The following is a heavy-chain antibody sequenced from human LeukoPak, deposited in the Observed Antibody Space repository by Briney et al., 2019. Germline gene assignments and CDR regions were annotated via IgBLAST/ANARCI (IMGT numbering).Heavy chain of an antibody. CDR1: GGSITSGYYK. D-gene: IGHD3-16*02. V-gene: IGHV4-30-4*01. CDR3: GREVSSLYQFDP. CDR2: IYYSGST. J-gene: IGHJ5*02. Sequence: SQTLSLTCTVSGGSITSGYYKWSWIRQPPGKGLEWIGNIYYSGSTYYNPSLKSRVTISVDTSKNQFSLKLSSVTAADTAVYYCGREVSSLYQFDPWGQGTLVTVSS.